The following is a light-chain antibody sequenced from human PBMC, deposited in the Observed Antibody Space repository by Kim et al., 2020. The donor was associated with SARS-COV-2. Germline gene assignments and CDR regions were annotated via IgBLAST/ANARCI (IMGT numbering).Light chain of an antibody. J-gene: IGKJ2*02. CDR3: QQYGSTPGT. CDR2: GAS. V-gene: IGKV3-20*01. CDR1: HGGSSSY. Sequence: LPPGESATLPCRASHGGSSSYVAWYQQKPGQAPRLPIYGASSRATGIPDRFSGSGSGTDFTLTISRLEPEDFAVYYCQQYGSTPGTFGQGNKLDI.